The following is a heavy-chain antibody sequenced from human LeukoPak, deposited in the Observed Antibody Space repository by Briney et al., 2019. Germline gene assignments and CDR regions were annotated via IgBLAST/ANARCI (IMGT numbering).Heavy chain of an antibody. D-gene: IGHD5-12*01. Sequence: SETLSLTCTVSGGSMSNFYWGWIRQPPGKGLEWIAYIYYDGSSNYNPSLKSRVTISVDTSKNQFSLKLTSVTAADTAVYYCARTGVVATSYFFDYWGHGTLVTVSS. V-gene: IGHV4-59*01. CDR2: IYYDGSS. J-gene: IGHJ4*01. CDR3: ARTGVVATSYFFDY. CDR1: GGSMSNFY.